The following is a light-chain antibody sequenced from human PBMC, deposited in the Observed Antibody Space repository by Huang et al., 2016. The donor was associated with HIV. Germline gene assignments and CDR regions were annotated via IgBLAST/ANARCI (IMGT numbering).Light chain of an antibody. V-gene: IGKV1-12*01. J-gene: IGKJ4*01. Sequence: DIQMIQSPSSVSASVGERVTITCRASQGISNWLAWYQQKPGKAPKLLIYAASSLQSGVPSRFSGSGSGTDFTLTISSLQPEDFATYYCQQANSFLALTFGGGTKVEIK. CDR2: AAS. CDR1: QGISNW. CDR3: QQANSFLALT.